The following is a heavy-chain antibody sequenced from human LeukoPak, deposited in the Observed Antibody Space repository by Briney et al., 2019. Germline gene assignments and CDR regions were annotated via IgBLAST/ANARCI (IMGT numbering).Heavy chain of an antibody. D-gene: IGHD3-22*01. CDR3: ARAQHRGDTMIVVVMQNAFDI. CDR1: GFTFSNYA. V-gene: IGHV3-30-3*01. Sequence: PGGSLRLSCAASGFTFSNYAVHWVRQAPGKGLEWVAVISYDGSNKYYADSVKGRFTISRDNSKNTLYLQMNSLRAEDTAVYYCARAQHRGDTMIVVVMQNAFDIWGQGTMVTVSS. J-gene: IGHJ3*02. CDR2: ISYDGSNK.